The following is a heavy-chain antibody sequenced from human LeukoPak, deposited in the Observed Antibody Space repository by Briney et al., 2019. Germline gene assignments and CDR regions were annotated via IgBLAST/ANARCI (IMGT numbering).Heavy chain of an antibody. CDR1: GYSINNGYY. V-gene: IGHV4-38-2*02. CDR2: IYHSGST. D-gene: IGHD3-3*01. J-gene: IGHJ3*02. Sequence: SETLSPTCTVSGYSINNGYYWGWIRQPPGKGLEWIGSIYHSGSTYYKPSLKSRVTISVDTSKNQFSLKLSSVTAADTAVYYCARFGGPHAFDIWGQGTMITVSS. CDR3: ARFGGPHAFDI.